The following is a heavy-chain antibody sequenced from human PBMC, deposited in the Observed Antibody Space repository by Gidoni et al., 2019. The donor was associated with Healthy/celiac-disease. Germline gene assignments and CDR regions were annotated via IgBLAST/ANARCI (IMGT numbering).Heavy chain of an antibody. CDR1: GFTSRSYS. V-gene: IGHV3-21*01. CDR2: ISSSSSYI. CDR3: ARDKSRFGESLGMDV. J-gene: IGHJ6*02. D-gene: IGHD3-10*01. Sequence: EVQLVESGRGLVKPGGSLRLSCPASGFTSRSYSMNWVRQAPGKGLEWVSSISSSSSYIYYADSVKGRFTISRDNAKNSLYLQMNSLRAEDTAVYYCARDKSRFGESLGMDVWGQGTTVTVSS.